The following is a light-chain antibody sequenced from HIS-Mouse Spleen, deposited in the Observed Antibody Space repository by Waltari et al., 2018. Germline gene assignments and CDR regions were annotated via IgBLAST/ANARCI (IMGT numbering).Light chain of an antibody. V-gene: IGLV2-11*01. CDR3: CSYAGSYTFEVV. CDR1: SSDVGGYNS. Sequence: QSALTQPRSVSGSPGQSVTISCTGTSSDVGGYNSVPWYQQHPGKAPKLMIYEVSKRPSGVPDRFSGPKSGNTASLTISGLQAEDEADYYCCSYAGSYTFEVVFGGGTKLTVL. J-gene: IGLJ2*01. CDR2: EVS.